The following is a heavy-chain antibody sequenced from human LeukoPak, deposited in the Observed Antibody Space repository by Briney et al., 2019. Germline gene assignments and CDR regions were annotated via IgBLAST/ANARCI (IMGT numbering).Heavy chain of an antibody. Sequence: GGSLRLSCAASGFTFSSYGMSWVRQAPGKGLEWVSAISGSGGSTYYADSVKGRFTISRDNSKNTLYLQMNSLRAEDTAVYYCAKDHEAYGRVDFQHWGQGTLVTVSS. V-gene: IGHV3-23*01. CDR1: GFTFSSYG. D-gene: IGHD4-17*01. CDR3: AKDHEAYGRVDFQH. CDR2: ISGSGGST. J-gene: IGHJ1*01.